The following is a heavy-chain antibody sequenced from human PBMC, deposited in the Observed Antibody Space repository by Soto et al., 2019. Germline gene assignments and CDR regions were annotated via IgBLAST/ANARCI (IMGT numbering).Heavy chain of an antibody. CDR2: IKQDGTEK. Sequence: GGSLRLSCAASGFTFSRYWMNWVRQAPGKGLEWVANIKQDGTEKNYVDSVKGRFTISRDNARKSLYLKMDSLRAEDTAVYFCARGDTTMITGMASFDIWGQGTSVTVSS. V-gene: IGHV3-7*01. D-gene: IGHD3-16*01. CDR1: GFTFSRYW. CDR3: ARGDTTMITGMASFDI. J-gene: IGHJ3*02.